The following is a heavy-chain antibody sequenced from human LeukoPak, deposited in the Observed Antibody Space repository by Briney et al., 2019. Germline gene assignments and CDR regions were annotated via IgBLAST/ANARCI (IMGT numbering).Heavy chain of an antibody. J-gene: IGHJ5*02. CDR2: IYYSGST. CDR1: GGTISSYY. D-gene: IGHD5-18*01. Sequence: SETLTLTCTASGGTISSYYRSWIRQPAGKGLEWIGLIYYSGSTNYNPSHKRRVTMSVDTSKNQFYLKLSSVTAAETAVYYCAGHVYTSMGFMGGKNFDPWGQGTLVSVSS. V-gene: IGHV4-4*07. CDR3: AGHVYTSMGFMGGKNFDP.